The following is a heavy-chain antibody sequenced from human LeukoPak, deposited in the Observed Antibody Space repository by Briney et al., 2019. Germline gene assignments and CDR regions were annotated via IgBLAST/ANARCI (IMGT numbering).Heavy chain of an antibody. CDR3: ARAGGDGIWSSSSGYYYGMDV. Sequence: ASVKVSCKASGYTFTSYGISWVRQAPGQGLGWMGWISAYNGNTNYAQKLQGRVTMTTDTSTSTAYMELRSLRSDDTTVYYCARAGGDGIWSSSSGYYYGMDVWGQGTTVTVSS. CDR1: GYTFTSYG. D-gene: IGHD6-6*01. J-gene: IGHJ6*02. CDR2: ISAYNGNT. V-gene: IGHV1-18*01.